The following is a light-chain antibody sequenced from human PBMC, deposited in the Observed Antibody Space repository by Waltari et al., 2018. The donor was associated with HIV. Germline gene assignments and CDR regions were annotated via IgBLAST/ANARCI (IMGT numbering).Light chain of an antibody. Sequence: QSVVTPPPPVSGTPGQTVTISCSGSTSNPGIKTVNCYQHPPGTAPKRLIYGNYQRPSGVPDRFSASKSGTSASLAISGLQSEDEADYYCASWDASLNGWVFGGGTKLTVL. CDR2: GNY. J-gene: IGLJ3*02. CDR1: TSNPGIKT. V-gene: IGLV1-44*01. CDR3: ASWDASLNGWV.